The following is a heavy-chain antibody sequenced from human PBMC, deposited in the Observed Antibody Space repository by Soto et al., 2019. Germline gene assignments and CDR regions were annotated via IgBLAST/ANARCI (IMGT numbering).Heavy chain of an antibody. V-gene: IGHV4-34*01. Sequence: SETLSLTCAVYGGSFSGYYWSWIRQPPGKGLEWIGEINHSGSPNYNPSLKSRVTISVDTSKNQFSLNLSSVTAADTAVYYCARGHSYYYYGMDVWGQGTTVTVSS. CDR3: ARGHSYYYYGMDV. CDR1: GGSFSGYY. CDR2: INHSGSP. J-gene: IGHJ6*02.